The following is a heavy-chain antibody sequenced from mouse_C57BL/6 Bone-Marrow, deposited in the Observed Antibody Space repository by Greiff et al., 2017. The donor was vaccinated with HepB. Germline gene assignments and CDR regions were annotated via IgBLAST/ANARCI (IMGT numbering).Heavy chain of an antibody. V-gene: IGHV1-81*01. Sequence: VKLMESGAELARPGASVKLSCKASGYTFTSYGISWVKQRPGQGLEWIGEIYPRSGNTYYNEKFKGKATLTADKSSSTAYMELRSLTSEDSAVYFCARVATVVEVYWGQGTTLTVSS. CDR3: ARVATVVEVY. J-gene: IGHJ2*01. CDR1: GYTFTSYG. D-gene: IGHD1-1*01. CDR2: IYPRSGNT.